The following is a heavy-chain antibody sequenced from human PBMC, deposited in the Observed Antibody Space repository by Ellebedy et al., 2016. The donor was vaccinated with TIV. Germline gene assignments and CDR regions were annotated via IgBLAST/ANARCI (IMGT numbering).Heavy chain of an antibody. J-gene: IGHJ4*02. CDR3: ARGKRRGYTQGVQVDY. V-gene: IGHV1-2*02. D-gene: IGHD5-18*01. CDR1: GYTFTGYY. Sequence: ASVKVSCKASGYTFTGYYMHWVRQAPGQGLEWMGWINPNSGGTNYAQKFLGRVTMTRDTSISTAYMELSRLRSDDTAVYYCARGKRRGYTQGVQVDYWGQGTLVTVSS. CDR2: INPNSGGT.